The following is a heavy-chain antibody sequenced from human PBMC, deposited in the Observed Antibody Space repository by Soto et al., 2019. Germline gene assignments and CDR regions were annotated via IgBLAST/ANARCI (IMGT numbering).Heavy chain of an antibody. CDR1: GFIFSDYA. CDR2: ISGSGSDI. J-gene: IGHJ4*02. CDR3: ARGSGTQNL. V-gene: IGHV3-11*01. Sequence: GGSLRLSCAASGFIFSDYAMSWIRQAPGKGLEWVSYISGSGSDIYYVDSVKGRFTVSRDNAKNSLYLQMNSLRAEDTAIYYCARGSGTQNLWGQGTLVTVSS. D-gene: IGHD1-26*01.